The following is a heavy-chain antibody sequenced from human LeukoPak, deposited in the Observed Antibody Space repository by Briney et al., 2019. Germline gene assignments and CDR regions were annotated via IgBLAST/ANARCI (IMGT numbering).Heavy chain of an antibody. Sequence: SETLSLTCTVSGGSISSSSYYWGWIRQPPGKGLEWIGSIYYSGSTYYNPSLKSRVTISVDTSKNQFSLKLTSVTAADTAVYYCARLGEGLYFDYWGRGTLVTVSS. V-gene: IGHV4-39*07. J-gene: IGHJ4*02. CDR2: IYYSGST. CDR1: GGSISSSSYY. CDR3: ARLGEGLYFDY.